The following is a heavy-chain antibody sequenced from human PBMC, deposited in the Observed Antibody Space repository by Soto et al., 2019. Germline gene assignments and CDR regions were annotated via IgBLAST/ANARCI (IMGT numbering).Heavy chain of an antibody. V-gene: IGHV3-23*01. D-gene: IGHD6-25*01. CDR3: AKISGSDYYSGMDV. CDR1: GFAFSSYA. J-gene: IGHJ6*02. Sequence: EVQLLESGGGLVQPGGSLRLSCAASGFAFSSYAMSWVRQAPGKGLEWVSTISGSGSSTYYADSVKGRFTISRDNSKNTLYLQMDSLRAEDTAVYYCAKISGSDYYSGMDVWGQGTTVTVSS. CDR2: ISGSGSST.